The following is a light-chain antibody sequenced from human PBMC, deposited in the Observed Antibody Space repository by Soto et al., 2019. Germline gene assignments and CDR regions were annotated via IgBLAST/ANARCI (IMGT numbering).Light chain of an antibody. CDR1: SSNIGSNY. Sequence: QSVLTQPPSASGTPGQRVTISCSGSSSNIGSNYVYWYQQLPGTAPKLLIYRNNQRPSGVPDRFSGSKSGTSASLAISGLRSEDEADYYCAAWDDSLSRVFGGWTKLTVL. J-gene: IGLJ2*01. V-gene: IGLV1-47*01. CDR3: AAWDDSLSRV. CDR2: RNN.